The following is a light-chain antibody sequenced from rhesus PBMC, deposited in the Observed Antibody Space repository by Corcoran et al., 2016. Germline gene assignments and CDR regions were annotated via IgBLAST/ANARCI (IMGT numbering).Light chain of an antibody. Sequence: DIQMTQSPSSLSASVGDKVTITCRASQGISSWLAWYQQKPGKAPKLLIYKASSLQSGVPSRFSGSGSGTDFTLTISILQPEDFATDNYLQYSSSPYSFGQGTKVEIK. V-gene: IGKV1-22*01. CDR3: LQYSSSPYS. CDR1: QGISSW. CDR2: KAS. J-gene: IGKJ2*01.